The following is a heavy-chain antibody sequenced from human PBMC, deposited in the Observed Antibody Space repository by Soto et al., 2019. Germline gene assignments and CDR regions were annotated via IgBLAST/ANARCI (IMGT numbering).Heavy chain of an antibody. V-gene: IGHV1-69*06. CDR2: IIPIFSTP. J-gene: IGHJ6*01. D-gene: IGHD2-2*01. CDR3: ARDHSSPWRRAMDV. Sequence: QVHLVQSGAEIKKPGSSVKVSCKASGGTFNSHAISWVRHAPEQGLWRLGGIIPIFSTPNYAQKFQRRVTITADKPTSIANMEMRSLRSEDTAVYYCARDHSSPWRRAMDVWGQGTKVTVSS. CDR1: GGTFNSHA.